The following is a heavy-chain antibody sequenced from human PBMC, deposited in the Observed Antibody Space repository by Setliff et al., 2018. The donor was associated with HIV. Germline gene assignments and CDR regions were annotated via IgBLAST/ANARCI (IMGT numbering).Heavy chain of an antibody. D-gene: IGHD6-13*01. CDR1: GFTFSNYA. Sequence: GGSLRLSCAASGFTFSNYAMHWVRQAPGKGLEWVAYIRNDGSDKYAAVSLRGRFTISRDNSKNTLYLQMNSLRTEDTAVYFCAKNLYSSRWSPLDYWGQGTLVTVSS. CDR3: AKNLYSSRWSPLDY. V-gene: IGHV3-30*02. J-gene: IGHJ4*02. CDR2: IRNDGSDK.